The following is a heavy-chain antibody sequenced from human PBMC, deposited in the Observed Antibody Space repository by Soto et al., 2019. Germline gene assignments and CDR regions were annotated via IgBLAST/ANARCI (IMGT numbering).Heavy chain of an antibody. J-gene: IGHJ5*02. CDR1: GDYIHVGGYY. CDR2: IYYTGKT. CDR3: GRDLTSNANCIDP. V-gene: IGHV4-30-4*01. D-gene: IGHD2-2*01. Sequence: LSLTCSVSGDYIHVGGYYWTWIRQRPGKGLEWMGYIYYTGKTYYNPSLESRLTMSVDRSKNQFSLRLTSVAAADTAVYFCGRDLTSNANCIDPWGQGTLVTVSS.